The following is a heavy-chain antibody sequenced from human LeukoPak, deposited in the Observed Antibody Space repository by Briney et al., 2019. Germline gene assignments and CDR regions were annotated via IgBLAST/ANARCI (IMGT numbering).Heavy chain of an antibody. CDR1: GYTLTELS. D-gene: IGHD3-3*01. CDR2: FDPEDGET. J-gene: IGHJ5*02. CDR3: ATVRITIFGVDPGGWFDP. V-gene: IGHV1-24*01. Sequence: ASVKVSCKISGYTLTELSMHWVRQAPGKGLEWMGGFDPEDGETIYAQKFQGRVTMTEDTSTDTAYMELSSLRSEDTAVYYCATVRITIFGVDPGGWFDPWGRGTLVTVSS.